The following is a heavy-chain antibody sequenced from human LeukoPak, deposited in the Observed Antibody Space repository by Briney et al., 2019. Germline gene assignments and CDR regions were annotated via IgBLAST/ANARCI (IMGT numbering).Heavy chain of an antibody. CDR2: FDPEDGET. CDR3: ATHVLLWSNYFDY. CDR1: GYTLTELS. J-gene: IGHJ4*02. V-gene: IGHV1-24*01. Sequence: ASVTVSCKVSGYTLTELSMHWVRQAPGKGLERMGGFDPEDGETIYAQKFQGRVTMTEDTSTDTAYMELSSLRSEDTAVYYCATHVLLWSNYFDYWGQGTLVTVSS. D-gene: IGHD3-10*01.